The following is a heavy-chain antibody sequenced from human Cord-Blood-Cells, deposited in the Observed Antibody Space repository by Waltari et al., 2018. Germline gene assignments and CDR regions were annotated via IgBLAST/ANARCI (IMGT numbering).Heavy chain of an antibody. CDR1: GGSISSYY. J-gene: IGHJ3*02. CDR2: IYYSWST. CDR3: ARVGSSSSGRKNAFDI. D-gene: IGHD6-13*01. V-gene: IGHV4-59*01. Sequence: QVQLQESGPGLVKPSETLSLTCTVSGGSISSYYWSWIRQPPGKGLEWIGYIYYSWSTNDNPSLKSRVTIAVDTSKNQFSLKLSSVTTADTAVYYCARVGSSSSGRKNAFDIWGQGTMVTVSS.